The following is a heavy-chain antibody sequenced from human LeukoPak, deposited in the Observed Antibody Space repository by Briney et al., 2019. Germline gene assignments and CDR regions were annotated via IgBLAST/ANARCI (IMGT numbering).Heavy chain of an antibody. CDR2: ISGSGGST. Sequence: GGSLRLSCAASGFTFSSYAMSWVRQAPGKGLEWVSAISGSGGSTYYADSVKGRFTISRDNSKNTLYLQMNSLRAEDTAVYYCAKDVAGAAVAVVYFDYWGQGTLVTVSS. CDR1: GFTFSSYA. CDR3: AKDVAGAAVAVVYFDY. V-gene: IGHV3-23*01. D-gene: IGHD6-19*01. J-gene: IGHJ4*02.